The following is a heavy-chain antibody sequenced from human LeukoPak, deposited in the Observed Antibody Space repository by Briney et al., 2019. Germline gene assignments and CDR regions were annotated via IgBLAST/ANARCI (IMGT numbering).Heavy chain of an antibody. J-gene: IGHJ4*02. V-gene: IGHV3-23*01. D-gene: IGHD3-10*01. Sequence: GGSLRLSCAAPGFTFSSYAMSWVRQAPGKGLEWVSVISGSGTSTYYADSVKGRFTISRDSSKNTLYLQMNSLRAEDTAVYYCAKLPLALFRESGSLIWGQGTLVTVSS. CDR2: ISGSGTST. CDR3: AKLPLALFRESGSLI. CDR1: GFTFSSYA.